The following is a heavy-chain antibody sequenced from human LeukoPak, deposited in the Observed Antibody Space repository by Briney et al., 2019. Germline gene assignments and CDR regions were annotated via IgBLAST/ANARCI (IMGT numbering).Heavy chain of an antibody. D-gene: IGHD3-10*01. CDR2: ISWDGGST. CDR1: GFTFDDYA. J-gene: IGHJ6*03. V-gene: IGHV3-43D*04. Sequence: GGSLRLSCAASGFTFDDYAVHWVRQAPGKGLEWVSLISWDGGSTYYADSVKGRFTISRDNSKNSLYLQMNSLRAEDTALYYCAKGQGLWFGESYYYMDVWGKGTTVTVSS. CDR3: AKGQGLWFGESYYYMDV.